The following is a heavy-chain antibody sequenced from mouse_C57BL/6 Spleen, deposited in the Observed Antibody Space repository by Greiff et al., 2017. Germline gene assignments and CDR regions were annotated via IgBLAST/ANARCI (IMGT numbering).Heavy chain of an antibody. D-gene: IGHD4-1*01. CDR1: GFTFSDYG. CDR2: ISSGSSTI. CDR3: ARPIWAWYFDV. J-gene: IGHJ1*03. Sequence: EVQLVESGGGLVKPGGSLKLSCAASGFTFSDYGMHWVRQAPEKGLEWVAYISSGSSTIYYADTVKGRFTISRDNAKNTLFLQITSLRSEDTAIYYLARPIWAWYFDVCGTETTVTVSA. V-gene: IGHV5-17*01.